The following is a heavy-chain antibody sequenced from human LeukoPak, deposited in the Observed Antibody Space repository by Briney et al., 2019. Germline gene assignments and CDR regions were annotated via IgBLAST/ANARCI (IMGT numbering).Heavy chain of an antibody. J-gene: IGHJ4*02. CDR2: ISSSGSTI. D-gene: IGHD2-8*02. CDR1: GFTFSSYE. V-gene: IGHV3-48*03. CDR3: ARAWWGEGHSDY. Sequence: GGSLTLSCAASGFTFSSYEMNWVRQAPGKGLEWVSYISSSGSTIYYADSIRGRFTISRDNAKNSLYLQMNSLRAEDTAVYYCARAWWGEGHSDYWGQGTLVAVSS.